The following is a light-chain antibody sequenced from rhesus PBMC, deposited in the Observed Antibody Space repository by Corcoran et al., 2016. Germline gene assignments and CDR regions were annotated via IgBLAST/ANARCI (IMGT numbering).Light chain of an antibody. CDR3: QQHNSSPFT. CDR2: DAS. Sequence: DIQMTQSPSSLSASVGDTVTITCQASQGISKYLAWYQQKPGKAPKLLIYDASTFQSGVPSRFSGSGSGTTFTLPISSLPPEDFATYSCQQHNSSPFTFGPGTKLDIK. V-gene: IGKV1-25*01. J-gene: IGKJ3*01. CDR1: QGISKY.